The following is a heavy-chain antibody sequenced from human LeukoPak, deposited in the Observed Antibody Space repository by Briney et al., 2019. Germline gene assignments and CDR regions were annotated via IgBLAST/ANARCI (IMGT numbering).Heavy chain of an antibody. Sequence: TSQTLSLTCTVSGGSISSGSYYWSWIRQPAGKGLEWIGRIYTSGSTNYNPSLKSRVTISVDTSKNQFSLKLSSVTAADTAVYYCATYYYDSSGYYYDWFDPWGQGTLVTVSS. CDR1: GGSISSGSYY. CDR3: ATYYYDSSGYYYDWFDP. D-gene: IGHD3-22*01. CDR2: IYTSGST. V-gene: IGHV4-61*02. J-gene: IGHJ5*02.